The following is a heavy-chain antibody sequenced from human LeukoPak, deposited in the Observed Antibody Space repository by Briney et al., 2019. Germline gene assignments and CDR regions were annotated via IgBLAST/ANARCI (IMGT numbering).Heavy chain of an antibody. J-gene: IGHJ4*02. Sequence: GWSLRLSCAASGFTFSAYWMHWVRQPPGKGLVWVSRINGDGSSTTYEDSVKGRFTISRDNAKNTVYLQMNSLRADDTAVYYCARGPYYGSGSYGADYWGQGTLATVSS. CDR2: INGDGSST. CDR1: GFTFSAYW. CDR3: ARGPYYGSGSYGADY. V-gene: IGHV3-74*03. D-gene: IGHD3-10*01.